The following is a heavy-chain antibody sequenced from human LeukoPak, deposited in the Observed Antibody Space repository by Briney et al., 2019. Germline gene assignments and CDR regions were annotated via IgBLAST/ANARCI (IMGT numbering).Heavy chain of an antibody. CDR2: IIPILGIA. V-gene: IGHV1-69*04. Sequence: GASVKVSCKAPGGTFSSYTISWVRQAPGQGLEWMGRIIPILGIANYAQKFQGRVTITADKSTSTAYMELSSLRSEDTAVYYCARDREVTGTTVGLDYWGQGTLVTVSS. D-gene: IGHD1-20*01. CDR1: GGTFSSYT. J-gene: IGHJ4*02. CDR3: ARDREVTGTTVGLDY.